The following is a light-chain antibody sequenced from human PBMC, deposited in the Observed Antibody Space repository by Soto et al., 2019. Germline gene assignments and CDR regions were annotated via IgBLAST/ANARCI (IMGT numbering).Light chain of an antibody. V-gene: IGLV2-14*01. CDR1: SSDVGGYDY. CDR2: EVT. CDR3: SSHTSGDTRV. J-gene: IGLJ1*01. Sequence: QSALTQPASVSGSPGQSIAISCTGTSSDVGGYDYVSWNQQHPDKAPKLIIYEVTKRPSGVSNRFSGSKSGNTASLTISGLQPDDEADYYCSSHTSGDTRVFGSGTKLTVL.